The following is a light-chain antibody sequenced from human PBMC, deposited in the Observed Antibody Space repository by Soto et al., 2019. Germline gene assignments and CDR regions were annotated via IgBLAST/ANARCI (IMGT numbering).Light chain of an antibody. J-gene: IGLJ2*01. CDR1: SSDVGGYNH. CDR2: AVS. Sequence: QSALTQPASVSGSPGQSITISCTGTSSDVGGYNHVSWFQPSPGKAPKLILFAVSDRPSGVSRRVSGSKSGNTASLTISGLQADDEADYYCCSYTSLSTVVFGGGTKLTVL. CDR3: CSYTSLSTVV. V-gene: IGLV2-14*01.